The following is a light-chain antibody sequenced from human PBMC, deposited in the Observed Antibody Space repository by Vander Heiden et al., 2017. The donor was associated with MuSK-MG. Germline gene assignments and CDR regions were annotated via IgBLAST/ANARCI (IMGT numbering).Light chain of an antibody. CDR1: QSLLHSNGYNY. Sequence: DIVMTQSPLSLPVTPGEPASISCRSSQSLLHSNGYNYLDWYLQKPGQSPQLLIYLGSNRASGVPDRFSGSGTDFTLKISRVEAEDVGVYYCRQALQTPLTFGGGTKVEIK. J-gene: IGKJ4*01. CDR2: LGS. V-gene: IGKV2-28*01. CDR3: RQALQTPLT.